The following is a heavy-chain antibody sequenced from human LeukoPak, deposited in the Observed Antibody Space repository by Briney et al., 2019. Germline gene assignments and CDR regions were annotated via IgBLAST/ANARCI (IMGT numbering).Heavy chain of an antibody. J-gene: IGHJ3*02. CDR1: GGTFSSYA. D-gene: IGHD3-10*01. CDR3: ARDTDTDSGAFDI. CDR2: IIPIFGTA. Sequence: SVKPSCKASGGTFSSYAISWVREAPGQGLEWMGGIIPIFGTANYAQKFQGRVTITADKSTSTAYMELSSLRSEDTAVYYCARDTDTDSGAFDIWGQGTMVTVSS. V-gene: IGHV1-69*06.